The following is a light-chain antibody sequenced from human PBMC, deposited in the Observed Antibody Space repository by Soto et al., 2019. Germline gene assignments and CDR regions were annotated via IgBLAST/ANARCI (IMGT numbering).Light chain of an antibody. J-gene: IGKJ5*01. V-gene: IGKV3D-15*01. CDR2: GAS. Sequence: EIVLTQSPDTLSFSPGEKATLTCRASQSINRDLAWYVQKPGQAPRRVVYGASTWATSVPPRFTGSGSGTEFTLTISGLQSEDFAVYYCQQYKSWPITFGQGTRLEIK. CDR1: QSINRD. CDR3: QQYKSWPIT.